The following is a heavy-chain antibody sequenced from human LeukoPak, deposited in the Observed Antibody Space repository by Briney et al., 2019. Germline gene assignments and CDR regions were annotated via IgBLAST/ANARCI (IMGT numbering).Heavy chain of an antibody. D-gene: IGHD6-13*01. V-gene: IGHV3-23*01. J-gene: IGHJ6*03. CDR1: GFTFSNYA. CDR3: ARSPPYTAATGYYYYYMDV. Sequence: GGSLRLSCAASGFTFSNYAMSWVRQAPGKGLEWVSTISNSDGNTYYADSVKGRFTISRDNSKNTLYLQMSSLRVEDTARYYCARSPPYTAATGYYYYYMDVWGRGTTVTVSS. CDR2: ISNSDGNT.